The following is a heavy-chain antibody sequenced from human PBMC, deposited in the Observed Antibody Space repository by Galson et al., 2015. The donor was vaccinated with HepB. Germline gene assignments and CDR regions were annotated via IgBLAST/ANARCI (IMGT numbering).Heavy chain of an antibody. CDR2: ITNSGTYI. D-gene: IGHD1-26*01. V-gene: IGHV3-21*01. Sequence: SLRLSCAASGFTFSNYNMNWVRQAPGKGLEWVSLITNSGTYIYYADSVKGRFTISRDNAKNSLYLQMNSLRAEDTAVYYCARVPHLWELYDYWGQGTLVTVSS. CDR3: ARVPHLWELYDY. J-gene: IGHJ4*02. CDR1: GFTFSNYN.